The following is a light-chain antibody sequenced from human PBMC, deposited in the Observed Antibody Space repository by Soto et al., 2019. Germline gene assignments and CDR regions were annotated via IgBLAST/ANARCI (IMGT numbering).Light chain of an antibody. Sequence: EIVLTQSPGTLSLSPGERATLSCRASQSVSSSYLAWYQQKPGQAPRLLIYGASSRATGSQDRFSGSGSGTDFTLTISRLEPEDFAVYYCQQYGSSPPITFGQGTRLEIK. V-gene: IGKV3-20*01. CDR3: QQYGSSPPIT. J-gene: IGKJ5*01. CDR2: GAS. CDR1: QSVSSSY.